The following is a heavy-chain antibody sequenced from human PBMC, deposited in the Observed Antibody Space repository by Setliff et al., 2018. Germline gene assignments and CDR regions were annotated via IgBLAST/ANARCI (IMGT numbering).Heavy chain of an antibody. CDR3: ARSPALLGIVYLDP. CDR1: GDSFSNYA. V-gene: IGHV1-69*05. Sequence: SVKVSCKASGDSFSNYAISWVRQAPGQGLEWMGGLIPMFGTPGYAQKFQDRVTITTDESTSTAYMELKILTSEDTAVYYCARSPALLGIVYLDPWGQGTRVTVSS. J-gene: IGHJ5*02. CDR2: LIPMFGTP. D-gene: IGHD2-15*01.